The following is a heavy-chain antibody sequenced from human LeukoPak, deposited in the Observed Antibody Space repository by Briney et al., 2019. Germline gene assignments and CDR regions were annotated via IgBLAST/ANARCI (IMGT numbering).Heavy chain of an antibody. V-gene: IGHV4-38-2*02. D-gene: IGHD1-14*01. CDR1: GYSISSGYY. J-gene: IGHJ4*02. CDR3: ARDGSTGYFDY. Sequence: SETLSLTCAVSGYSISSGYYWGWIRQPPGKGLEWIASKYQSGSTYYNPSLKSRVTISVDKSKNQFSLKLSSLTAADTAVYYCARDGSTGYFDYWGQGTLVTVSS. CDR2: KYQSGST.